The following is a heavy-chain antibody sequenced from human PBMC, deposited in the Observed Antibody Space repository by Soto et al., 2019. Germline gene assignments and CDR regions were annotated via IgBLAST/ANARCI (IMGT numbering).Heavy chain of an antibody. J-gene: IGHJ4*02. CDR1: GFTFSSYG. D-gene: IGHD3-3*01. CDR2: IWYDGSNK. V-gene: IGHV3-33*01. Sequence: QVQLVESGGGVVQPGRSLRLSCAASGFTFSSYGMHWVRQAPGKGLEWVAVIWYDGSNKYYADSVKGRFTISRDNSKNTXXLQMNSRRAEDTAVYYCARDVTIFGVATRNGGIDSWGQGTLVTVSS. CDR3: ARDVTIFGVATRNGGIDS.